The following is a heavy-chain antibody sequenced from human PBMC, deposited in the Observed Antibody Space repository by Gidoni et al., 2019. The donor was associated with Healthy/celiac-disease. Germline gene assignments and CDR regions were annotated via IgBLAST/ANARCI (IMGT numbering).Heavy chain of an antibody. D-gene: IGHD3-3*01. Sequence: QVQLQQWGAGLLKPSETLSLTCAVYGGSFSGYFWGWIRQPPGKGLEWIGEINHSGSTNYNPSLKSRVTISVDTYQFSLKLSSVTAADTAVYYCARVRFSPIARGYFDYWGQGTLVTVSS. J-gene: IGHJ4*02. CDR2: INHSGST. CDR3: ARVRFSPIARGYFDY. V-gene: IGHV4-34*01. CDR1: GGSFSGYF.